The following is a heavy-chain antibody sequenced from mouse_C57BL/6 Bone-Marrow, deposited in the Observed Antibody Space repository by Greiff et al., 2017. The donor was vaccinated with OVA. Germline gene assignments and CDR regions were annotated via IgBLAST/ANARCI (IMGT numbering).Heavy chain of an antibody. V-gene: IGHV1-9*01. CDR3: ARLRSTRGPFAY. Sequence: QFQLQHSGVELMKPGPPVKLSCKATGYTFPGYWIAWLKQSLGHGLEWIGVFIPGRGSPTYIEKSKAKATFTADTSSNTAYMQLSSLTTEDSAIYYCARLRSTRGPFAYWGQGTLVTVSA. J-gene: IGHJ3*01. CDR1: GYTFPGYW. D-gene: IGHD2-1*01. CDR2: FIPGRGSP.